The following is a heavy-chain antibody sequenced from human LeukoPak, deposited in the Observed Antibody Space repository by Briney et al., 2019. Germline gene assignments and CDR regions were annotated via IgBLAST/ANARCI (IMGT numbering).Heavy chain of an antibody. CDR1: GGSISSYY. D-gene: IGHD1-1*01. V-gene: IGHV4-59*03. J-gene: IGHJ5*02. CDR3: VRSPQLDP. Sequence: SETLSLTCTVSGGSISSYYWSWARQPPGKGLEWIGYIQNSVTSYTDNPSLQSRVTISVDTSKNQFSLQVTSVTAADTAVYYWVRSPQLDPWGPGILVTVSS. CDR2: IQNSVTSY.